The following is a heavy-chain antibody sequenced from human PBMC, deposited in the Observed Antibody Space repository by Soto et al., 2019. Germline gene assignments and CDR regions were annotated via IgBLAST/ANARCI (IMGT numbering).Heavy chain of an antibody. V-gene: IGHV4-34*01. Sequence: QVQLQQWGAGLLKPPETLSLSCAVYGGSFSGYYWSWIRQPPGKGLEWIGQINHSGSTNYNPSLKSRVTISVDTSQKHFSLKLSSVTAADTAVYYCARRMGSGSTGEVDNWGQGTLVTVSS. CDR2: INHSGST. CDR3: ARRMGSGSTGEVDN. CDR1: GGSFSGYY. J-gene: IGHJ4*02. D-gene: IGHD1-26*01.